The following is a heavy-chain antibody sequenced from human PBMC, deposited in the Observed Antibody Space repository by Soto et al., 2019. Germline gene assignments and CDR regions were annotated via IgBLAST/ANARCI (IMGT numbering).Heavy chain of an antibody. Sequence: SETLSLTCAVYGGSFSGYYWSWIRQPPGKGLEWIGEINHSGSTNYNPSLKSRVTISVDTSKNQFSLKLSSVTAADTAVYYCAVFYGSGTVPSWGQGTLVTVSS. CDR2: INHSGST. CDR3: AVFYGSGTVPS. V-gene: IGHV4-34*01. CDR1: GGSFSGYY. J-gene: IGHJ4*02. D-gene: IGHD3-10*01.